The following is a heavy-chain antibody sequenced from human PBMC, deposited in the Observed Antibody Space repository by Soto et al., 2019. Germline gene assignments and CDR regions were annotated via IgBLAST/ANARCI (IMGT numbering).Heavy chain of an antibody. D-gene: IGHD3-3*01. CDR2: IIPIFGTA. CDR3: ARDADFWCGYYYYYGMDV. CDR1: GGTFSSYA. V-gene: IGHV1-69*12. J-gene: IGHJ6*02. Sequence: QVQLVQSGAEVKKPGSSVKVSCKASGGTFSSYAISWVRQAPGQGLEWMGGIIPIFGTANYAQKFQGRVTMTADESTSTAYMELSSLRSEDTAVYYCARDADFWCGYYYYYGMDVWGQGTTVTVSS.